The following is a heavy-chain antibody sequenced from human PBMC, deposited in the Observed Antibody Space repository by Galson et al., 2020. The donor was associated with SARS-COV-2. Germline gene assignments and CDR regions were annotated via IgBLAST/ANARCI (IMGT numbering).Heavy chain of an antibody. Sequence: SETLSLTCAVYGGSFRGYYWTWIRQSPEKGLEWIGEINHRGSTNYNPSLKSRVAISVDTSKNQFSLSLSSVPAADTAVYYCARGAEERRIIVVVPYYYTYMDVWGRGTTVIVSS. CDR2: INHRGST. CDR1: GGSFRGYY. CDR3: ARGAEERRIIVVVPYYYTYMDV. V-gene: IGHV4-34*01. J-gene: IGHJ6*03. D-gene: IGHD2-15*01.